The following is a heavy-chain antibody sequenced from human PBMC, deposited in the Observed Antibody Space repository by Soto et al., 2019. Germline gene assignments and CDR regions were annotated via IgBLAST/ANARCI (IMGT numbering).Heavy chain of an antibody. CDR1: EVTFGTYS. CDR2: IAYDGSDK. CDR3: ARDPRKTTDIRVSFDV. V-gene: IGHV3-30*03. D-gene: IGHD4-4*01. Sequence: GGSMSLSCAAAEVTFGTYSLHWVRQAPGKGLEWVAVIAYDGSDKYYASSVRGRFTISRDNSKDTVYLRMNSLRVEDTAVYYCARDPRKTTDIRVSFDVWGQGTMVTVSS. J-gene: IGHJ3*01.